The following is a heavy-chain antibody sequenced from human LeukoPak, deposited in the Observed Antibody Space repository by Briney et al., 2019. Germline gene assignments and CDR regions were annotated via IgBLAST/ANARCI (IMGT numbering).Heavy chain of an antibody. Sequence: SETLSLTCTVSGGSINNSNYHWGRIRQPPGKGLEWIGSIYYSGNTNYNPSLKSRVTISVDTSKNQFSLKVNSVTAADTALYFCARLTYYPKVLESWGQGALVTVSS. J-gene: IGHJ4*02. V-gene: IGHV4-39*01. CDR1: GGSINNSNYH. D-gene: IGHD2-21*01. CDR2: IYYSGNT. CDR3: ARLTYYPKVLES.